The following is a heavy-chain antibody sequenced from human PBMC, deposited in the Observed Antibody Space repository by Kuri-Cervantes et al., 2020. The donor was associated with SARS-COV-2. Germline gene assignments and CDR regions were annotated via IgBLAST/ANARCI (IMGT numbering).Heavy chain of an antibody. J-gene: IGHJ4*01. CDR2: ISSNGAT. V-gene: IGHV3-64D*06. D-gene: IGHD6-19*01. Sequence: GESLKISCEASGFTFSSYAMHWVRQAPGKGLEYVSAISSNGATYYAGSVKGRFTISRDNSKNTMYLQMSSLRTEDTAIYHCFSSGWSRGDYWGHGTLVTVSS. CDR3: FSSGWSRGDY. CDR1: GFTFSSYA.